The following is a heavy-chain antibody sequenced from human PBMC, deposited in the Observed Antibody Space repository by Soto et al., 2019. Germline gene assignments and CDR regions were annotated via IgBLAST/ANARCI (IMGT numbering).Heavy chain of an antibody. CDR3: ARDSYRKGLPMGENGMDV. CDR2: NSYDGSNK. Sequence: QVQLEESGGGVVQAGRSLRLSCAASGFTFSSYAMYWVRKAPGKELERVAVNSYDGSNKYYVDSVKGRFTISRDNAKNLLFLQMNRLGAEDTAVYYCARDSYRKGLPMGENGMDVWGQGTTVTVSS. V-gene: IGHV3-30*04. CDR1: GFTFSSYA. J-gene: IGHJ6*02. D-gene: IGHD3-16*01.